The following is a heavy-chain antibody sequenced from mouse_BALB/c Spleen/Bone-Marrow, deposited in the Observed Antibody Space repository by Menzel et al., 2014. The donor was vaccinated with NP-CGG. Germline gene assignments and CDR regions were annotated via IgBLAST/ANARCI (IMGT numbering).Heavy chain of an antibody. CDR3: ARWGKLGRGYFDV. CDR2: IDPANGNT. Sequence: EVQLQQSGAELVKPGASVKLSCTASGFNIKDIYMHWVRQRPEQGLEWIGRIDPANGNTKYDPKFQGKATITADTSSNTAYLQLSSLTSEDTAVYYCARWGKLGRGYFDVWGAGTTVTVSS. J-gene: IGHJ1*01. D-gene: IGHD4-1*01. CDR1: GFNIKDIY. V-gene: IGHV14-3*02.